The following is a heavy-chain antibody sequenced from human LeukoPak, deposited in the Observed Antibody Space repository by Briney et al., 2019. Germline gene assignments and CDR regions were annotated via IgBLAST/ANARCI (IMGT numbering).Heavy chain of an antibody. D-gene: IGHD3-22*01. V-gene: IGHV3-21*05. Sequence: GGSLRLSCAASGFTFNTYGMSWVRQAPGMGLEWVSYISSTSSYTYYADSVKGRFTISRDNAKNSLYLQMNSLRAEDTAVYYCARGTYRGEKYYDTTGGPFDIWGQGTMVTVSS. J-gene: IGHJ3*02. CDR2: ISSTSSYT. CDR1: GFTFNTYG. CDR3: ARGTYRGEKYYDTTGGPFDI.